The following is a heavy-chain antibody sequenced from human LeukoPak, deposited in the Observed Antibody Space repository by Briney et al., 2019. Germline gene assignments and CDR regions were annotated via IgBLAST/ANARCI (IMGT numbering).Heavy chain of an antibody. CDR1: GITLSNYG. D-gene: IGHD3-22*01. V-gene: IGHV3-23*01. CDR2: ISDSGGGT. CDR3: AKRGVVIRVILVGFHKQAYYFDS. Sequence: GGSLRLSCAVSGITLSNYGMAWVRQAPGKGLEWVAGISDSGGGTNYADPVKGRFTISRDNAKNTLYLQMSSLRAEDTAVYFCAKRGVVIRVILVGFHKQAYYFDSWGQGALVTVSS. J-gene: IGHJ4*02.